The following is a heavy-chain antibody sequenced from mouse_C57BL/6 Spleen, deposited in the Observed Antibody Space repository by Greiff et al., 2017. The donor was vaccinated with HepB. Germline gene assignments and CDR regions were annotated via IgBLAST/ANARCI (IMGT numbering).Heavy chain of an antibody. CDR2: ISSGGDYI. J-gene: IGHJ2*01. D-gene: IGHD2-10*01. CDR3: TRAYYGKGNFDY. Sequence: EVKVVESGEGLVKPGGSLKLSCAASGFTFSSYAMSWVRQTPEKRLEWVAYISSGGDYIYYADTVKGRFTISRDNARNTLYLQMSSLKSEDTAMYYCTRAYYGKGNFDYWGQGTTLTVSS. V-gene: IGHV5-9-1*02. CDR1: GFTFSSYA.